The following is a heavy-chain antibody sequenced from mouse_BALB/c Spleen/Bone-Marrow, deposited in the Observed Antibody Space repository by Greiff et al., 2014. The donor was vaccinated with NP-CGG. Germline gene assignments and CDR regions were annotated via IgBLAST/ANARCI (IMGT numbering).Heavy chain of an antibody. CDR1: GYTFTSYW. CDR2: INPITGYT. D-gene: IGHD2-4*01. CDR3: ARNYDYDGGYCAMDY. Sequence: VQLQQSGAQVAKPGASVKMSCKASGYTFTSYWMHWVKQRPGQGLEWIGYINPITGYTEYNQKFKDKATLTADKSSSTAYTQLSSLTSEDSAVYYCARNYDYDGGYCAMDYWGQGTSVTVSS. J-gene: IGHJ4*01. V-gene: IGHV1-7*01.